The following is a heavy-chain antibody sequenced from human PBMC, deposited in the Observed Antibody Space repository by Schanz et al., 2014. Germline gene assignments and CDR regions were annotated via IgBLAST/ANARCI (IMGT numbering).Heavy chain of an antibody. J-gene: IGHJ3*02. V-gene: IGHV3-11*01. CDR2: ISRGGTSS. D-gene: IGHD7-27*01. CDR1: GFIFNDYY. CDR3: ARENLNWEACDT. Sequence: QVQLVESGGGLVKPGGSLRLSCAASGFIFNDYYMNWIRQAPGKGLEWLPYISRGGTSSYYVDSVKGRFTISRDNAKNSPLLESNILRGEYTAVYYCARENLNWEACDTWGRWTVVSVSP.